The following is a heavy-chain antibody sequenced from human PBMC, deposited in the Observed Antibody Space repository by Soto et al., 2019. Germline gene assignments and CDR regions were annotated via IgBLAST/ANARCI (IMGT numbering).Heavy chain of an antibody. CDR2: ISYDGSNK. J-gene: IGHJ4*02. CDR1: GFTFSSYA. D-gene: IGHD1-26*01. Sequence: PGGSRRLSCAASGFTFSSYAMHWVRQAPGKGLEWVAVISYDGSNKYYADSVKGRFTISRDNSKNTLYLQMNSLRAEDTAVYYCPKEPKGRSYYGNGYFDYWGQGTLVTVSS. V-gene: IGHV3-30*18. CDR3: PKEPKGRSYYGNGYFDY.